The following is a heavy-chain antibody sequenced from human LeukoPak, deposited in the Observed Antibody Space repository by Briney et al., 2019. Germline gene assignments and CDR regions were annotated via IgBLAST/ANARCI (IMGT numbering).Heavy chain of an antibody. CDR2: ISASHLGGTI. V-gene: IGHV3-49*04. D-gene: IGHD1-26*01. J-gene: IGHJ6*02. Sequence: GRSLRLSCTASGCTFRDHAMSWVRQAPGKGLEWVGFISASHLGGTIKYAASVTARFTISRDGSNNIAYLQMNSLKSEDTAVYYCIRNSGTYRGYGMDVWGQGTTVTVSS. CDR3: IRNSGTYRGYGMDV. CDR1: GCTFRDHA.